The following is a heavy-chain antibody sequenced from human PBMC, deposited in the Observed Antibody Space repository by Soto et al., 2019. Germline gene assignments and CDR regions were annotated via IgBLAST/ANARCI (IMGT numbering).Heavy chain of an antibody. CDR3: AKGGYFDWLSIGDLATYYFDY. D-gene: IGHD3-9*01. Sequence: GGSLRLSCAASGFTFSSYGMHWVRQAPGKGLEWVAVISYDGSNKYYADSVKGRFTISRDNSKNTLYLQMNSLRAEDTAVYYCAKGGYFDWLSIGDLATYYFDYWGQGTLVTVSS. CDR1: GFTFSSYG. CDR2: ISYDGSNK. V-gene: IGHV3-30*18. J-gene: IGHJ4*02.